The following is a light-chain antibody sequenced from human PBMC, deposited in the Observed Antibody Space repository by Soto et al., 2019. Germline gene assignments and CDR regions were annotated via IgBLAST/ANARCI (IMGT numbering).Light chain of an antibody. CDR1: SGHSSYI. J-gene: IGLJ3*02. CDR3: ETWDSNTHTV. Sequence: QPVLTQSSSASASLGSSVKLTCTLSSGHSSYIIARHQQQPGKAPRYLMKLEGSGSYNKGSGVPYRFSGSSSGADRYLTISNLQFEDEADYYCETWDSNTHTVFGGGTKVTVL. V-gene: IGLV4-60*02. CDR2: LEGSGSY.